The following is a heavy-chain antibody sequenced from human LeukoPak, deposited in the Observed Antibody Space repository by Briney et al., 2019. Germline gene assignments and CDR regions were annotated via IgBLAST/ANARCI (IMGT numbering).Heavy chain of an antibody. D-gene: IGHD5-24*01. Sequence: GASVKVSCKASGYTFTSYDINWVRQATGQGLEWMGWMNPNSGNTGYAQKFQGRVTMTRNTSISTAYMELSSLRSEDTAEYYCARNAWGEMATMNDYWGQGTLVTVSS. CDR2: MNPNSGNT. V-gene: IGHV1-8*01. CDR3: ARNAWGEMATMNDY. CDR1: GYTFTSYD. J-gene: IGHJ4*02.